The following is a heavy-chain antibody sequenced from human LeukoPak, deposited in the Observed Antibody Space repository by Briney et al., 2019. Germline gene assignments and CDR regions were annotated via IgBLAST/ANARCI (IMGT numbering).Heavy chain of an antibody. V-gene: IGHV1-18*04. J-gene: IGHJ3*01. CDR3: ATDHYNAFHF. CDR2: ISGANGNT. CDR1: GYAFTTIG. D-gene: IGHD3-10*01. Sequence: ASVKVSCRASGYAFTTIGFSWVRQAPGQGLEWMGWISGANGNTNYAPQFQGRVTMTIDTSTSTAFMEQRSLRSDDTAVYSCATDHYNAFHFWGQGTMVIVSS.